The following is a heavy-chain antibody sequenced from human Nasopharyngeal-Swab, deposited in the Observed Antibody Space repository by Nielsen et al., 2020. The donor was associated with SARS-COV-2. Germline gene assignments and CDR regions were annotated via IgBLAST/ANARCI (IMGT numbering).Heavy chain of an antibody. J-gene: IGHJ4*02. CDR2: ISGSGGST. D-gene: IGHD3-22*01. Sequence: GESLKISCAASGFTFSSYAMSWVRQAPGKGPEWVSAISGSGGSTYYADSVKGRFTISRDNSKNTLYLQMNSLRAEDTAVYYCAKDPEYYYDSSSDYWGQGTLVTVSS. CDR3: AKDPEYYYDSSSDY. V-gene: IGHV3-23*01. CDR1: GFTFSSYA.